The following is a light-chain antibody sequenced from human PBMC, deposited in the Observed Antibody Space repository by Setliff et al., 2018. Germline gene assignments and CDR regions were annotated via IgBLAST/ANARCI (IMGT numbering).Light chain of an antibody. J-gene: IGLJ1*01. CDR1: SSDVGGYHY. Sequence: QSALTQPASVSGSPGQSITIPCTGTSSDVGGYHYVSWYQQHPGRAPKLMIYEVSSRPSGVSNRFSGSKSGNTASLTISGLQAEDEADYYCSSYTSSDTDVFGTGTKGTVL. CDR2: EVS. V-gene: IGLV2-14*01. CDR3: SSYTSSDTDV.